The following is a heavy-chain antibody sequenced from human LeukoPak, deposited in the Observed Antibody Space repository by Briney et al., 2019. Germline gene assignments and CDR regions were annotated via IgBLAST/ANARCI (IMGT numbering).Heavy chain of an antibody. D-gene: IGHD1-26*01. Sequence: PGGSLRLSCTASGFTFGDYAMSWVRQAPGKGLEWVGFVRSKAYGGTTEYAASVKGRFTISRDDSKSIAYLQMSSLKTEDTAVYYCTREGRYSGSYYTDYWGQGTLVTVSS. CDR1: GFTFGDYA. CDR2: VRSKAYGGTT. J-gene: IGHJ4*02. CDR3: TREGRYSGSYYTDY. V-gene: IGHV3-49*04.